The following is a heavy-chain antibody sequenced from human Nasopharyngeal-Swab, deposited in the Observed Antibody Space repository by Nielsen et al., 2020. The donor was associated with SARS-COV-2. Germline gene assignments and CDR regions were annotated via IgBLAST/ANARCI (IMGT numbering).Heavy chain of an antibody. J-gene: IGHJ3*02. CDR2: IYWDDDK. Sequence: SGPTLVKPTQTLTLTCTFSGFSLSTSGVGVGWIRQPPGKALEWLALIYWDDDKRYSPSLKSRLTITKDTSKNQVVLTMTNMDPVDTATYYCAHWGYYYDSSGYPTECDAFDIWGQGTMVTVSS. V-gene: IGHV2-5*02. D-gene: IGHD3-22*01. CDR3: AHWGYYYDSSGYPTECDAFDI. CDR1: GFSLSTSGVG.